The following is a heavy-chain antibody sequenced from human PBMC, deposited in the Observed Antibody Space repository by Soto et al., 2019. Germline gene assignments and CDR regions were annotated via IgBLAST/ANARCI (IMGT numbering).Heavy chain of an antibody. CDR1: GFTFSSYG. D-gene: IGHD5-12*01. CDR3: ARGQWLRFSYFDY. J-gene: IGHJ4*02. Sequence: GGSLRLSCAASGFTFSSYGMHWVRQAPGKGLEWVAVISYDGSNKYYADSVKGRFTISRDNSKNTLYLQMNSLRAEDTAVYYCARGQWLRFSYFDYWGQGTLVTVSS. V-gene: IGHV3-30*03. CDR2: ISYDGSNK.